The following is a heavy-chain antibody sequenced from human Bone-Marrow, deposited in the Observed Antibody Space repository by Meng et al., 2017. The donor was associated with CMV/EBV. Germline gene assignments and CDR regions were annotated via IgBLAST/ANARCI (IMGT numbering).Heavy chain of an antibody. CDR2: IIPILGST. Sequence: SVKVSCKASGGTFSRYAFSWVRQAPGQGLEWMGGIIPILGSTKYAQKFQGRVAITTDESTGTAYLELTSLTSEDTALYFCAGTTEHCISTSCYTGGVFVSWGQGTRVTFSS. CDR1: GGTFSRYA. D-gene: IGHD2-2*02. CDR3: AGTTEHCISTSCYTGGVFVS. V-gene: IGHV1-69*05. J-gene: IGHJ4*02.